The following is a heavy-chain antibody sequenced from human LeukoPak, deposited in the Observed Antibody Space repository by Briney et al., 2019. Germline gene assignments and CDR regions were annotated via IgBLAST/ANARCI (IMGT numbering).Heavy chain of an antibody. V-gene: IGHV3-48*03. CDR3: ALLAVASDFDY. J-gene: IGHJ4*02. CDR1: GFMFRSFE. Sequence: GGSLRLSCAASGFMFRSFEMYWVRQAPGKGLEWIAYISSGATTMYYADSVKGRFTISRDDAKNSLFLQMKSLRAEDTAVYYSALLAVASDFDYWGQGALVTVSS. CDR2: ISSGATTM. D-gene: IGHD6-19*01.